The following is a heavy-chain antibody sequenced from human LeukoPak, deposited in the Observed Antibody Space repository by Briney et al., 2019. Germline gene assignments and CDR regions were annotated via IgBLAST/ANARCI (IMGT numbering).Heavy chain of an antibody. Sequence: PGGSLRLSCAASGFTFSSYSMNWVRQAPGKGLEWVASIKQDGSETYYMESVQGRFTISRDNDMNFLYLQLSSLRAEDTAAYYCTRENSGSLSLEYWGQGTLVTVSS. CDR1: GFTFSSYS. CDR2: IKQDGSET. D-gene: IGHD1-26*01. CDR3: TRENSGSLSLEY. J-gene: IGHJ4*02. V-gene: IGHV3-7*01.